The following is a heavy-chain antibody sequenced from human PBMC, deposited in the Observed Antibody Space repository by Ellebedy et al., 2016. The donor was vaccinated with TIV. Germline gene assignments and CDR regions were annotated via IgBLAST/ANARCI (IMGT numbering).Heavy chain of an antibody. D-gene: IGHD3-10*01. Sequence: SETLSLTCTVSGGSISSSSYYWGWIRQPPGKGLEWIGEINHSGSTNYNPSLKSRVTISVDTSKNQFSLKLSSVTAADTAVYYCARLRRPYGSGRSTRNNWFDPWGQGTLVTVSS. CDR2: INHSGST. CDR1: GGSISSSSYY. J-gene: IGHJ5*02. CDR3: ARLRRPYGSGRSTRNNWFDP. V-gene: IGHV4-39*07.